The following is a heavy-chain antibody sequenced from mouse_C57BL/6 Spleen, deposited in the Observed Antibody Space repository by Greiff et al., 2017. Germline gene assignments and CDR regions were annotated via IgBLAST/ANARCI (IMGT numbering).Heavy chain of an antibody. CDR3: ARRWDYDDYFYY. Sequence: VQLQESGAELVKPGASVKISCKASGYAFSSYWMNWVKQRPGKGLEWIGQIYPGDGDTNYNGKFKGKATLTADKSSSTAYMQLSSLTSEDSAVYFCARRWDYDDYFYYWGQGTTLTVSS. J-gene: IGHJ2*01. D-gene: IGHD2-4*01. V-gene: IGHV1-80*01. CDR2: IYPGDGDT. CDR1: GYAFSSYW.